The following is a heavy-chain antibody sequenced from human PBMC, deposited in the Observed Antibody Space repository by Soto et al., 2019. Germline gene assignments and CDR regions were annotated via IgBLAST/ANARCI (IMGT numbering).Heavy chain of an antibody. CDR1: GGSVSSGSYY. J-gene: IGHJ4*02. D-gene: IGHD2-15*01. V-gene: IGHV4-61*01. Sequence: SETLFLTCTVSGGSVSSGSYYWSWIRQPPGKALARVGYIYYSGSTNYNPSLKSLVTISVDTSKNQFSLKLMSVTAADTDVYYCAKGYCSGGSCLDYWGKGTLVTVSS. CDR3: AKGYCSGGSCLDY. CDR2: IYYSGST.